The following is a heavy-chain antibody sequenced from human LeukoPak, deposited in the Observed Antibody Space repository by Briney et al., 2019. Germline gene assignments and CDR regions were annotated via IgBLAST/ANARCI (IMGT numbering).Heavy chain of an antibody. CDR2: IDANSGGT. CDR3: AKTVNSYDSSAYYSFDY. V-gene: IGHV1-2*02. D-gene: IGHD3-22*01. Sequence: ASVKVSCKASGYTFTRYYMHWVRQAPGQGLEWMGWIDANSGGTNYAQTFEGRVTMTRDTSISTAYMELSRLRSDDTAVYYCAKTVNSYDSSAYYSFDYWGQGTLVTVSS. J-gene: IGHJ4*02. CDR1: GYTFTRYY.